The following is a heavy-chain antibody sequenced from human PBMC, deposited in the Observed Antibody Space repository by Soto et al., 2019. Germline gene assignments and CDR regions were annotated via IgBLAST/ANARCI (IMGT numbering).Heavy chain of an antibody. V-gene: IGHV1-69*13. CDR3: ASCGRNYYDSSGYYYFDY. D-gene: IGHD3-22*01. CDR1: GGTFSSYA. CDR2: IIPIFGTA. J-gene: IGHJ4*02. Sequence: GSAVKVSCKASGGTFSSYAISWVRQAPGQGLEWTGGIIPIFGTANYAQKFQGRVTITADESTSTAYMELSSLRSEDTAVYYCASCGRNYYDSSGYYYFDYWGQGTLVTVSS.